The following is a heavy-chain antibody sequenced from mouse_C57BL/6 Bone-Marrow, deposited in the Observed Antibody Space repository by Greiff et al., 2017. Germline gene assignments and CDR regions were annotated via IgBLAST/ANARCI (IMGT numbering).Heavy chain of an antibody. CDR1: GYAFSSSW. V-gene: IGHV1-82*01. Sequence: VQLVESGPELVKPGASVKISCKASGYAFSSSWMNWVKQRPGKGLEWIGRIYPGDGDTNYNGKFKGKATLTADKSSSTAYMQLSSLTSEDSAVYFCASHYYGSRYYAMDYWGQGTSVTVSS. CDR3: ASHYYGSRYYAMDY. CDR2: IYPGDGDT. J-gene: IGHJ4*01. D-gene: IGHD1-1*01.